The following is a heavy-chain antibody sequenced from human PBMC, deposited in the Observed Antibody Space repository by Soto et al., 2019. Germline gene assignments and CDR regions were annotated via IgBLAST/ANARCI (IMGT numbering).Heavy chain of an antibody. CDR3: ASVLELHHYYGMDV. CDR2: IIPIFGTA. J-gene: IGHJ6*02. V-gene: IGHV1-69*12. CDR1: GGTFSSYA. Sequence: QVQLVQSGAEVKKPGSSVKVSCKASGGTFSSYAISWVRQAPGQGLEWMGGIIPIFGTANYAQKFQGRVTITAVESTSTAYMELSSMRSEDTAVYSWASVLELHHYYGMDVWGQGTTVTVSS. D-gene: IGHD1-7*01.